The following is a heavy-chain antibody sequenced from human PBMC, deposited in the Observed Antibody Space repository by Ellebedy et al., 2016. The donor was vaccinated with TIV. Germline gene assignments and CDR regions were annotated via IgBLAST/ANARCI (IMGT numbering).Heavy chain of an antibody. CDR1: GFTFSAYT. V-gene: IGHV3-23*01. D-gene: IGHD1-26*01. J-gene: IGHJ4*02. CDR2: ISGIGPYD. CDR3: AKLPTGRNAADVGVAYFGH. Sequence: GESLKISCVASGFTFSAYTMTSVRQAPGKGLEWVAVISGIGPYDYYADSVKGRFIISRDNSQNTVYLQMTSLTVDDMAVYYCAKLPTGRNAADVGVAYFGHWGQGALVTVSS.